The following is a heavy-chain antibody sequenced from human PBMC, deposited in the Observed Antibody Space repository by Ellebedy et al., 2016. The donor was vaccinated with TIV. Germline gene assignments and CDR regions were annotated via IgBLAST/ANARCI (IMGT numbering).Heavy chain of an antibody. J-gene: IGHJ5*02. Sequence: GESLKISCAASGFTFNDFTMHWVRQAPGKGLEWLTSIRHDGLDKYYADSVKGRFTISRDNSRSTLYLHMSTLRAEDTAVYYCAKGLRIAALNWFDPWGQGTLVTVSS. V-gene: IGHV3-30*02. CDR3: AKGLRIAALNWFDP. CDR2: IRHDGLDK. D-gene: IGHD6-6*01. CDR1: GFTFNDFT.